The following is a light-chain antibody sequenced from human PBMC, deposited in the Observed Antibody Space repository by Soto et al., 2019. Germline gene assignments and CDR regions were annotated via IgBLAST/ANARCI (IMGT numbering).Light chain of an antibody. J-gene: IGKJ2*01. CDR3: QQYGRSPYT. Sequence: EIVLTQSPGTLSLSPGERATLSCRASQSVSSSYVAWYQQKPGPAPRLLIYGASSRATGIPDRFSGSGSGTDFTLTISRLEPEYVAVYYCQQYGRSPYTFGQGTKLEIK. CDR2: GAS. V-gene: IGKV3-20*01. CDR1: QSVSSSY.